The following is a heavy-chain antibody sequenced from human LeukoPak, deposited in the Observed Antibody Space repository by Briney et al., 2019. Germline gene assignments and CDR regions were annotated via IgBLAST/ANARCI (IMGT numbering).Heavy chain of an antibody. CDR1: GFTFSSYW. Sequence: GGSLRLSCAASGFTFSSYWMSWVRQAPGKGLEWVANIKQDGSEKYYVDSVKGRFTISRDNAKNSLYLQMNSLRAEDTAVYYCAKHLTNYYYGMDVWGQGTTVTVSS. CDR3: AKHLTNYYYGMDV. J-gene: IGHJ6*02. D-gene: IGHD1-1*01. V-gene: IGHV3-7*01. CDR2: IKQDGSEK.